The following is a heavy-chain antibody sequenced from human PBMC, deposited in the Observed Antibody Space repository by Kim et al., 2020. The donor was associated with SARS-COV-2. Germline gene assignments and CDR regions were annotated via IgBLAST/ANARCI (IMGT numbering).Heavy chain of an antibody. J-gene: IGHJ4*02. CDR1: GFTFSNYW. D-gene: IGHD6-19*01. CDR2: IKPDGSEK. Sequence: GGSLRLSCVASGFTFSNYWMTWVRQAPGKGLEWVANIKPDGSEKYYVDSVKGRFTISSDNAKSSLYLQINSLRVEDTAHYYCAREGLATAGLRWGQGTLVTVSS. V-gene: IGHV3-7*01. CDR3: AREGLATAGLR.